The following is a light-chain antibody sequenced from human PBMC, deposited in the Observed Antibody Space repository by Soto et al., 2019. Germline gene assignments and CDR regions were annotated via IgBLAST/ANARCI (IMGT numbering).Light chain of an antibody. CDR3: QSYDDSLSGWV. V-gene: IGLV1-44*01. CDR1: SSNIGSNI. CDR2: RTN. J-gene: IGLJ3*02. Sequence: QSVLTQPPSASGTPGQRVSITCSGSSSNIGSNIVNWYQQLPGRAPKLLIYRTNQRPSGVPDRFSASKSGTSASLAISGLQGEDEADYYCQSYDDSLSGWVFGGGTKVTVL.